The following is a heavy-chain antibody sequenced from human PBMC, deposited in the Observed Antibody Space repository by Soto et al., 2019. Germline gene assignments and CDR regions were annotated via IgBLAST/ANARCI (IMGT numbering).Heavy chain of an antibody. CDR2: ITAKKGNT. Sequence: ASVKVSCKASGYTFTSYGITWVRQAPGQGLEWMGWITAKKGNTDYSQKFKGRVTMTTDTSPSKAYMEVRSLRFDDTAMYSCARVSGGNSGDYDFAYSGQRTLLTVSS. D-gene: IGHD4-17*01. V-gene: IGHV1-18*01. CDR3: ARVSGGNSGDYDFAY. CDR1: GYTFTSYG. J-gene: IGHJ4*02.